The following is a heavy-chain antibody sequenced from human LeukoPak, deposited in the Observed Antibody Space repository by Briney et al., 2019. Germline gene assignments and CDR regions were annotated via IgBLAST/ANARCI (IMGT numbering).Heavy chain of an antibody. Sequence: GASVKVSCKTSGYTFTGYWLHWVRQPPGQGLEWMGWINPNSGGTNYAQKFQGTVTMTRDTSTSTVYMELSSLRSEDTAVYYCARDSLRTAIAVAGANWFDPWGHGTLVTVSS. J-gene: IGHJ5*02. D-gene: IGHD6-19*01. CDR1: GYTFTGYW. V-gene: IGHV1-2*02. CDR3: ARDSLRTAIAVAGANWFDP. CDR2: INPNSGGT.